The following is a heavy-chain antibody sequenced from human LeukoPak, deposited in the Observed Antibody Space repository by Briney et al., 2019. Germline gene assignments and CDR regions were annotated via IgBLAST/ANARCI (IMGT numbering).Heavy chain of an antibody. Sequence: GESLKISCKGSGYSFTNYWIAWVRQMPGKGPEWMGMIHPLDSDTRYSPSFQGQVTMSADKSINTAYLQWSSLKASDTAMYYCARLKWGSSRHFDYWGQGTLATVSS. D-gene: IGHD7-27*01. J-gene: IGHJ4*02. CDR3: ARLKWGSSRHFDY. CDR2: IHPLDSDT. CDR1: GYSFTNYW. V-gene: IGHV5-51*01.